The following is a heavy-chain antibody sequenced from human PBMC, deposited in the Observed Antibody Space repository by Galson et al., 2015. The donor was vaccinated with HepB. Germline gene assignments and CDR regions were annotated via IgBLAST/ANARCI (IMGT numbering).Heavy chain of an antibody. CDR3: AKDLYSGSYYSLAFDI. J-gene: IGHJ3*02. Sequence: SLRLSCAASGFTFSSYAMSWVRQAPGKGLEWVSAISGSGGSTYYADSVKGRFTISRDNSKNTLYLQMNSLRAEDTAVYYCAKDLYSGSYYSLAFDIWGQGTMVTVSS. V-gene: IGHV3-23*01. CDR1: GFTFSSYA. CDR2: ISGSGGST. D-gene: IGHD1-26*01.